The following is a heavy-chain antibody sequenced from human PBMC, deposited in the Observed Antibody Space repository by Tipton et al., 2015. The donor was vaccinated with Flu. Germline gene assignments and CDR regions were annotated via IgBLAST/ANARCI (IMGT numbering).Heavy chain of an antibody. CDR1: GLSLSDYG. Sequence: QLVQSGGGVVQPGRSLRLSCVASGLSLSDYGMHWVRQAPGKGLEWVSGISYHGRNEYFADSVKGRFTLSRDSSKNTLFLQMDNLRPEDTAVYYCAKGGFRGSDGLLSYYFNHWGQGTLVAVSS. V-gene: IGHV3-30*18. CDR3: AKGGFRGSDGLLSYYFNH. J-gene: IGHJ4*02. D-gene: IGHD5-18*01. CDR2: ISYHGRNE.